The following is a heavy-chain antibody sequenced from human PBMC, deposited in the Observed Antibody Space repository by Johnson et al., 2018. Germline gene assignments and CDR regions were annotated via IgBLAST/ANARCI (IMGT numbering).Heavy chain of an antibody. J-gene: IGHJ6*03. CDR2: ISSSGSTI. D-gene: IGHD5-18*01. Sequence: EVQLLESGGGLEQPGGSLRLSCAASGFTFSSYSMNWVRQAPGKWLEWVSYISSSGSTIYYADSVKGRFTISRDIAKNSLYLQINSLRAEDTAVYYCARATRGYSYGAAYYYYMDLWGKGTTVTVSS. CDR1: GFTFSSYS. CDR3: ARATRGYSYGAAYYYYMDL. V-gene: IGHV3-48*04.